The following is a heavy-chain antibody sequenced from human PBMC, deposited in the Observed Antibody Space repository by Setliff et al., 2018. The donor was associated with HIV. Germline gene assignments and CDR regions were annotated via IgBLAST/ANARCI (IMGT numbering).Heavy chain of an antibody. D-gene: IGHD3-3*01. Sequence: PSETLSLTCAVYGESFSAYFWSWIRQPPGKGLEWIGLINHSGSTNYNPSLKSRLTISVDTSKNQFSLKLSSVTAADTAVYYCASSQGYDFWSGPTGYYMDVWGKGTTVTVSS. CDR3: ASSQGYDFWSGPTGYYMDV. CDR1: GESFSAYF. J-gene: IGHJ6*03. CDR2: INHSGST. V-gene: IGHV4-34*01.